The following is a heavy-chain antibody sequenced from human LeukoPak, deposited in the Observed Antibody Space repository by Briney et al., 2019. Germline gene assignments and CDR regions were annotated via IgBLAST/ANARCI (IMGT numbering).Heavy chain of an antibody. V-gene: IGHV3-21*01. CDR3: AKDGLEGYSSSWYDY. D-gene: IGHD6-13*01. Sequence: GGSLRLSCAASGFTFSSYSMNWVSQAPGKGLEWVSFISSSRSYIYYADSVKGRFTISRDNAKNSLYLQMNSLRAEDTAVYYCAKDGLEGYSSSWYDYWGQGTLVTVSS. CDR1: GFTFSSYS. CDR2: ISSSRSYI. J-gene: IGHJ4*02.